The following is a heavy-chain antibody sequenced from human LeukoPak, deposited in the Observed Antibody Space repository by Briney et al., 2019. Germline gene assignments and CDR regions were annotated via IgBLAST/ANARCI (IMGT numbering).Heavy chain of an antibody. D-gene: IGHD3-10*01. Sequence: QPGRSLRLSCAASGFTFSSYAMRWVRQAPGKGLEWVAVISYDGSNKYYADSVKGRFTISRDNSKNTLYLQMNSLRAEDTAVYYCARALNRGVFGEFSFWGQGTLVTVSS. V-gene: IGHV3-30*04. J-gene: IGHJ4*02. CDR1: GFTFSSYA. CDR2: ISYDGSNK. CDR3: ARALNRGVFGEFSF.